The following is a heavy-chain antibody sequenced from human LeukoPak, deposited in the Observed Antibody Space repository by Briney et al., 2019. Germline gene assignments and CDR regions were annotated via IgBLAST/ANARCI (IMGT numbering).Heavy chain of an antibody. J-gene: IGHJ4*02. D-gene: IGHD1-1*01. CDR3: AKRYIANTGPIDY. V-gene: IGHV3-30*07. CDR1: GFTFSSYA. CDR2: ISYDGSNK. Sequence: GGSLRLSCAASGFTFSSYAMHWVRQAPGKGLEWVAVISYDGSNKYYADSVKGRFTISRDNFKRTLYLEMNSLRAEDTAVYYCAKRYIANTGPIDYWGQGTLVTVSS.